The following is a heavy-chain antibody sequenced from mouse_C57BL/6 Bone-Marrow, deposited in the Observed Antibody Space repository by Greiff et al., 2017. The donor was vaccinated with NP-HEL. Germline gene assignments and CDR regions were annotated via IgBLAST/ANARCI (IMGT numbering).Heavy chain of an antibody. CDR2: INPNNGGT. CDR3: ATVHYYYGSSPYAMDY. CDR1: GYTFTDYY. V-gene: IGHV1-26*01. J-gene: IGHJ4*01. D-gene: IGHD1-1*01. Sequence: VQLQQSGPELVKPGASVKISCKASGYTFTDYYMNWVKQSHGKSLEWIGDINPNNGGTSYNQKFKGKATLTVDKSSSTAYMELRSLTSEDSAVYYCATVHYYYGSSPYAMDYWGQGTSVTVSS.